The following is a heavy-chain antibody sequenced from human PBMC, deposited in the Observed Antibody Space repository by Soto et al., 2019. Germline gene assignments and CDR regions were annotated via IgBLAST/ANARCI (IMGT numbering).Heavy chain of an antibody. Sequence: TLSLTCTVSGGSISSYYWSWIRQPPGKGLEWIGYIYYSGSTNYNPSLKSRVTISVDTSKNQFSLKLSSVTAADTAVYYCARLCVSPDLYYYYGMDVWGQGTTVTVSS. V-gene: IGHV4-59*01. CDR3: ARLCVSPDLYYYYGMDV. J-gene: IGHJ6*02. CDR2: IYYSGST. CDR1: GGSISSYY.